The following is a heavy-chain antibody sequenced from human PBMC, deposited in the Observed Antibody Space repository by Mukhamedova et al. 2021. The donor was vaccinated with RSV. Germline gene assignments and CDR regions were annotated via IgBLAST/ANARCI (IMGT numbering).Heavy chain of an antibody. CDR3: AKRADSSGYPDAFDI. J-gene: IGHJ3*02. D-gene: IGHD3-22*01. V-gene: IGHV3-23*01. CDR2: ISGSGGST. Sequence: AISGSGGSTYYADSVKGRFTISRDNSKNTLYLQMNSLRAEDMAVYYCAKRADSSGYPDAFDIWGQGTMVTVSS.